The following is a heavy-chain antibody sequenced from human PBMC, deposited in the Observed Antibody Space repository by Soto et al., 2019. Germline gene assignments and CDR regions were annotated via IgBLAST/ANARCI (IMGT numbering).Heavy chain of an antibody. Sequence: QVQLQESGPGLVKPSETLSLTCTVSGASISSYYWSWIRQPPGRGLEWIGYIYYSGYTNSNPSLKSRATTSVDTSKKQLSLKMNSVTAADTAVYYCARVGGYCTNGVCYDNWFDPWGQGTLVTVSS. V-gene: IGHV4-59*01. CDR3: ARVGGYCTNGVCYDNWFDP. CDR1: GASISSYY. J-gene: IGHJ5*02. D-gene: IGHD2-8*01. CDR2: IYYSGYT.